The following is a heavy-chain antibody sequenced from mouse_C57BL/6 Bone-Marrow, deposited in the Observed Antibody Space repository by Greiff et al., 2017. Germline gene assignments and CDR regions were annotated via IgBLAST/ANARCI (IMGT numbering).Heavy chain of an antibody. J-gene: IGHJ2*01. CDR3: AGPYDYFDY. CDR1: GYTFTDYY. D-gene: IGHD6-5*01. V-gene: IGHV1-19*01. Sequence: EVQLQQSGPVLVKPGASVKMSCKASGYTFTDYYMNWVKQSHGKSLEWIGVINPYNGGTSYNQKFKGTATLTVDKSSSTAYMELNSLTSEYSAVYYCAGPYDYFDYWGQGTTLTGSS. CDR2: INPYNGGT.